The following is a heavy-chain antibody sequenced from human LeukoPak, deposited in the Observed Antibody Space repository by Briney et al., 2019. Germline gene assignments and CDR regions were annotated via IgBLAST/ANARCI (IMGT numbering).Heavy chain of an antibody. CDR3: AIELNDRRDGYNYAAIDY. J-gene: IGHJ4*02. Sequence: GGSLRLSCAASSLILCSYSMNWVRQAPGKGLEWVSYISSSSSTIYYADSVKGRFTISRDNAKNSLYLEMNSLRAEYTAVYCCAIELNDRRDGYNYAAIDYWGQGTLVTVSS. D-gene: IGHD5-24*01. V-gene: IGHV3-48*01. CDR2: ISSSSSTI. CDR1: SLILCSYS.